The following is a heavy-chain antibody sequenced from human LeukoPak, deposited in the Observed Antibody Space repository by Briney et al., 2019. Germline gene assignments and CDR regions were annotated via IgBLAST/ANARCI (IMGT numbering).Heavy chain of an antibody. J-gene: IGHJ4*02. Sequence: GGSLRLSCAASGFTFSSYAMNWVRQAPGKGLEWVSGISGHGGNTYYADSVRGRFTISRDNSKNTLYLQMNSLRAEDTAVYSCAILPSLSLITDYWGQGTLVTVSS. CDR3: AILPSLSLITDY. V-gene: IGHV3-23*01. CDR2: ISGHGGNT. D-gene: IGHD1-14*01. CDR1: GFTFSSYA.